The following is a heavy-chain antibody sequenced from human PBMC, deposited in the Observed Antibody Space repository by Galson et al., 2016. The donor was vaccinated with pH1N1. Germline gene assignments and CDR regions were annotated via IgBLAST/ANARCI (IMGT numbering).Heavy chain of an antibody. CDR3: ARDPDYYGLGDPFDM. CDR2: LIPILGTP. CDR1: GGTFTNYA. J-gene: IGHJ3*02. D-gene: IGHD3-10*01. V-gene: IGHV1-69*13. Sequence: SVKVSCKASGGTFTNYAINWVRQAPGQGLEWMGGLIPILGTPDYAQTLQGRVTITADENTNTAYMEMSSLRAEDTAVYYCARDPDYYGLGDPFDMWGQGTMVTVSS.